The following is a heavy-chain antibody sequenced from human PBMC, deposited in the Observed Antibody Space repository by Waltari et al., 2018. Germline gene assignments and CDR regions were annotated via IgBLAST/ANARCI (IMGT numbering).Heavy chain of an antibody. CDR3: AIDRNTRFDP. J-gene: IGHJ5*02. D-gene: IGHD5-18*01. V-gene: IGHV4-31*11. CDR2: IYPSGNM. Sequence: QVQLQESGPGLVQPSQTLSLTCAVSGASISSGGGSWTWIRQRPGTGLEWIGNIYPSGNMFYNPSLRSRASMSVDTSKNQFSLRLTSVTAADTAVYYCAIDRNTRFDPWGQGTLVTVSS. CDR1: GASISSGGGS.